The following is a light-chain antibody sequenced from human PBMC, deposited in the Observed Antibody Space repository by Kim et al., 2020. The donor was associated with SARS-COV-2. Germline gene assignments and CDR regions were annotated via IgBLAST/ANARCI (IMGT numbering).Light chain of an antibody. CDR3: CSYTGSYSHV. CDR1: NSNVGAYSH. J-gene: IGLJ1*01. V-gene: IGLV2-11*03. Sequence: GQSVTISCSGTNSNVGAYSHVSWYRQHPDKAPTLLIYDVTQRPSGVSDRFSGSKSGNTASLTISGLQAEDEADYYCCSYTGSYSHVFGTGTKVTVL. CDR2: DVT.